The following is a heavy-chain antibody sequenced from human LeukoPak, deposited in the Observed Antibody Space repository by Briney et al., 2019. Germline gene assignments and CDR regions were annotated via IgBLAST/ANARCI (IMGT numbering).Heavy chain of an antibody. Sequence: ASVKVSCKVSGYTLTELSMHWVRQAPGKGLEWMGGFDPEDGETIYAQKLQGRVTMTTDTSTSTAYMELRSLRSDDTAVYYCARELDYVWGSYPSQDWGQGTLVTVSS. D-gene: IGHD3-16*01. V-gene: IGHV1-24*01. CDR1: GYTLTELS. CDR2: FDPEDGET. J-gene: IGHJ4*02. CDR3: ARELDYVWGSYPSQD.